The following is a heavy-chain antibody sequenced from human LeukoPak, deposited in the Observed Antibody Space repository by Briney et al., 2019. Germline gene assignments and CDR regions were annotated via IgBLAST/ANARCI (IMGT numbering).Heavy chain of an antibody. CDR1: GFTFDDYA. Sequence: GGSLRLSCSASGFTFDDYAMHWVRQAPGKGLEWVSGISWNSGSIGYADSVKGRFTISRDNAKNSLYLQMNSLRAEDTALYYCAKGVLGATEYYFDYWGQGTLVTVSS. CDR2: ISWNSGSI. D-gene: IGHD1-26*01. CDR3: AKGVLGATEYYFDY. J-gene: IGHJ4*02. V-gene: IGHV3-9*01.